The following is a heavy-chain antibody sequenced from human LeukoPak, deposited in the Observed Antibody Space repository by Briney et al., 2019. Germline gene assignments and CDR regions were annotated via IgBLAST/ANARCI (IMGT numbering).Heavy chain of an antibody. CDR2: IYYSGST. D-gene: IGHD1-26*01. CDR3: ARVSTPYSGSDAFDI. V-gene: IGHV4-59*01. Sequence: PSETLSLTCTVSGGSISSYYRSWIRQPPGKGLEWIGYIYYSGSTNYNPSLKSRVTISVDTSKNQFSLKLSSVTAADTAVYYCARVSTPYSGSDAFDIWGQGTMVTVSS. CDR1: GGSISSYY. J-gene: IGHJ3*02.